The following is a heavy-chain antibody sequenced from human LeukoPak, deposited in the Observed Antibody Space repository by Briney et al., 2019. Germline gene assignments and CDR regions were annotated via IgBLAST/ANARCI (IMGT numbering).Heavy chain of an antibody. V-gene: IGHV3-66*01. CDR3: ARGNLWFGAGI. CDR1: GFSFSHYC. D-gene: IGHD3-10*01. CDR2: IYSGGST. Sequence: GGSLRLSCAASGFSFSHYCMTWVRQAPGKGLEWVSVIYSGGSTYYADSVKGRFTISRDNSKNTLYLQMNSLRAEDTAVYYCARGNLWFGAGIWGQGTMVTVSS. J-gene: IGHJ3*02.